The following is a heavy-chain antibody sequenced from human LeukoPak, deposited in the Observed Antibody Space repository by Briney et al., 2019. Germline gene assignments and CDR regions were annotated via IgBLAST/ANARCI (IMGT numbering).Heavy chain of an antibody. D-gene: IGHD3-10*01. Sequence: GGSLRLSCAASGFTFSNYAMSWVRQAPGKGLEWVSTISGSGDTYYADSVKGRFTISRDNSKKTLYLQMNSLRAEDTAVYYCAKDRVVRGLMGAFDYRGQGTLVTVSS. CDR2: ISGSGDT. CDR1: GFTFSNYA. J-gene: IGHJ4*02. CDR3: AKDRVVRGLMGAFDY. V-gene: IGHV3-23*01.